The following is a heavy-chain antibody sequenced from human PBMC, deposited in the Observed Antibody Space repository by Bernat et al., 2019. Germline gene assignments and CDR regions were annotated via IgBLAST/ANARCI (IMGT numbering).Heavy chain of an antibody. CDR1: GGSISSSSYY. V-gene: IGHV4-39*01. D-gene: IGHD3-3*01. J-gene: IGHJ4*02. CDR3: ARRPLDFWSGLDY. CDR2: IYYSGST. Sequence: QLQLQESGPGLVKPSETLSLTCTVSGGSISSSSYYWGWIRQPPGKGLEWIGSIYYSGSTYYNPSLKRRVTISVDTSKNHFSLKLSSVTAADTAVYYCARRPLDFWSGLDYWGQGTLVTVSS.